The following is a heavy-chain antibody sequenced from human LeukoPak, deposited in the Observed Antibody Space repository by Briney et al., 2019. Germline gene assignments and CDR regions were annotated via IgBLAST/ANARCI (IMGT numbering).Heavy chain of an antibody. V-gene: IGHV3-23*01. Sequence: GGSLRLSCEASGFTFSTFAMIWVRQPPGKGLEWVSSIFPSGGEIHYADSVKGRFTISRDNSKNTLYLQMNSLRAEDTAVYNCVRGWRNFDYWGQGTLVTVSS. D-gene: IGHD3-10*01. CDR1: GFTFSTFA. J-gene: IGHJ4*02. CDR2: IFPSGGEI. CDR3: VRGWRNFDY.